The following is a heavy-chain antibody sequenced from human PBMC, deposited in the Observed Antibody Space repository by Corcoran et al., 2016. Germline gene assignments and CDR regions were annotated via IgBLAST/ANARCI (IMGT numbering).Heavy chain of an antibody. Sequence: QVQLVQSGAEVKKPGASVKVSCKASGYTFTSYAMHWVRQAPGQRLEWMGWINAGNGNTKYSPKFQGRVTITRDTSASTAYMELSSLRSEDTAVDYCARGVYGSGSYYAYYYYGMDVWGQGTTVTVSS. CDR1: GYTFTSYA. CDR3: ARGVYGSGSYYAYYYYGMDV. D-gene: IGHD3-10*01. CDR2: INAGNGNT. J-gene: IGHJ6*02. V-gene: IGHV1-3*01.